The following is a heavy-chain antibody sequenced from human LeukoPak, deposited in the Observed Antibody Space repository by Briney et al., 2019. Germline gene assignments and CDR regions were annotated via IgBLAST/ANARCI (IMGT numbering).Heavy chain of an antibody. CDR2: INHSGST. CDR1: GGSFSGYY. Sequence: SETLSLTCAVYGGSFSGYYWSWIRQPPGGGREWIGEINHSGSTNYNPSLKSRVTISVDTSKNQFSLKLSSVTAADTAVYYCARGRKREDIVVVPAAISPVFDYWGQGTLVTVSS. D-gene: IGHD2-2*02. J-gene: IGHJ4*02. CDR3: ARGRKREDIVVVPAAISPVFDY. V-gene: IGHV4-34*01.